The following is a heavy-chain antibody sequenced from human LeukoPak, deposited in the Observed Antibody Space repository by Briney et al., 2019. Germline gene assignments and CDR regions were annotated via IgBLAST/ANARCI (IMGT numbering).Heavy chain of an antibody. CDR3: AKDIGDSIGYNYFDS. CDR1: GFTFDDYT. V-gene: IGHV3-43*01. D-gene: IGHD3-22*01. J-gene: IGHJ4*02. Sequence: GGSLRLSSAASGFTFDDYTMHWVRRAPGKGLEWVSVISWHGSTTKYADSVRGRFTISRDNRKNSLSLQMNSLRPEDTALYYCAKDIGDSIGYNYFDSWGQGTLVTVSS. CDR2: ISWHGSTT.